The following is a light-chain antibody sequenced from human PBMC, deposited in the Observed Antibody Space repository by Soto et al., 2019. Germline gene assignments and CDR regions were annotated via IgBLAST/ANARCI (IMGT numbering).Light chain of an antibody. CDR1: QSVSSN. CDR2: GAS. J-gene: IGKJ5*01. Sequence: ITESTGSVDGCPGEGATLSWRASQSVSSNLAWYQQKPGQAPRLFIYGASTRATGIPASFSGSGSGTEFTLSILGIPSEPFALYSFPQHNDWPIPFAQGTRLEIK. CDR3: PQHNDWPIP. V-gene: IGKV3-15*01.